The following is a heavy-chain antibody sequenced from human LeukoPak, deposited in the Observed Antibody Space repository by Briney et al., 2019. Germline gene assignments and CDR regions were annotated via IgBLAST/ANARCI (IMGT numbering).Heavy chain of an antibody. D-gene: IGHD3-16*02. J-gene: IGHJ4*02. CDR3: AKEWRPSKTASYDYVWGSYRDRTELHY. V-gene: IGHV3-23*01. CDR1: GFTFSSYG. Sequence: TGGSLRLSCAASGFTFSSYGMSWVRQAPGKGLEWVSAITGSGGSTSYADSVKGRFTISRDNSKNTLYLQMHSLRAEDTAVYYCAKEWRPSKTASYDYVWGSYRDRTELHYWGQGTLVTVSS. CDR2: ITGSGGST.